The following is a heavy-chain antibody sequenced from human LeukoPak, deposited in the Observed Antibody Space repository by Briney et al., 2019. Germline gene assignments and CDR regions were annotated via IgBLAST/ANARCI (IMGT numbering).Heavy chain of an antibody. Sequence: PSETLSLTCAVYGGSFSAYSWSWIRQPPGKGLEWIGEIHHSGSTNYNPSFTSRATISVDKSKNQLSLKVDSVTAADTAVYYCAKTRPGSNTFDLWGQGRMVTVSS. V-gene: IGHV4-34*01. CDR3: AKTRPGSNTFDL. D-gene: IGHD3-10*01. CDR2: IHHSGST. J-gene: IGHJ3*01. CDR1: GGSFSAYS.